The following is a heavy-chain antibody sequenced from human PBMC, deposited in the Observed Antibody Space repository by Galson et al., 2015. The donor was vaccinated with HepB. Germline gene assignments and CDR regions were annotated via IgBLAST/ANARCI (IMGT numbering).Heavy chain of an antibody. D-gene: IGHD4-17*01. CDR1: GYTFTSFG. CDR3: ARSTDYGYYMDV. J-gene: IGHJ6*03. CDR2: ISAYNGNT. Sequence: SVKVSCKASGYTFTSFGISWVRQAPGQGLDWMGWISAYNGNTASAQKLQGRVTMTTDTSTSTAYMELRSLRSDDTAVYYCARSTDYGYYMDVWGKGTTVTVSS. V-gene: IGHV1-18*01.